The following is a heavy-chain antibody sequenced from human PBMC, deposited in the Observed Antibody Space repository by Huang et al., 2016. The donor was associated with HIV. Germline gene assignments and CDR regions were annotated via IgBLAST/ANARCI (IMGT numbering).Heavy chain of an antibody. Sequence: EVQLLESGGGLVQPGGSLSLSCAASGFTFNNYAMNWVRQGRGKGLECVSTSSGNGGSTYDADSVKGRFTISRDNSKNTRYLHMNSLRVEDTAVYYCAKGIKSSGSYYFDYWGQGTLVTVSS. CDR1: GFTFNNYA. CDR3: AKGIKSSGSYYFDY. V-gene: IGHV3-23*01. J-gene: IGHJ4*02. CDR2: SSGNGGST. D-gene: IGHD3-10*01.